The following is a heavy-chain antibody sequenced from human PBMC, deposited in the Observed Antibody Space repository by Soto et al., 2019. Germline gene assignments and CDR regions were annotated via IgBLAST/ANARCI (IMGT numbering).Heavy chain of an antibody. D-gene: IGHD2-15*01. J-gene: IGHJ6*02. CDR1: GYSFTSYW. V-gene: IGHV5-10-1*01. CDR3: ARHGGTVPHYGMDV. CDR2: IDPSDSYT. Sequence: PGESLKVSCKGSGYSFTSYWISWVHQMTGKGLEWMGRIDPSDSYTNYSPSFQGHVTISADKSISTAYLQWSSLKASDTAMYYCARHGGTVPHYGMDVWGQGTTVTVSS.